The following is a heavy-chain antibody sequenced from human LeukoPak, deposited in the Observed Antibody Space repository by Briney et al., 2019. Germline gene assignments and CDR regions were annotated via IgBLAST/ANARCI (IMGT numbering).Heavy chain of an antibody. D-gene: IGHD3-3*01. CDR2: PSYDASNK. V-gene: IGHV3-30*04. Sequence: RGSLRLSCAASGFTFSSHAMDWVRQAPGKGLEWVAVPSYDASNKYYADSVKGRFTISRDNSKNTLYLQMNGLRPEDTAVYYCARVHYDFWSGHYTGTFDFWGQGTLVTVSS. CDR1: GFTFSSHA. CDR3: ARVHYDFWSGHYTGTFDF. J-gene: IGHJ5*01.